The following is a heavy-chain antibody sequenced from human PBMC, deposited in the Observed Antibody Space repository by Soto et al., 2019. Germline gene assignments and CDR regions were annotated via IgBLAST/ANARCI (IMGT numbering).Heavy chain of an antibody. D-gene: IGHD2-21*02. J-gene: IGHJ6*02. CDR2: IHHSGST. Sequence: QVQLQESGPGLVKPSGTLSLSCAVSGDSISRRNWWSWVRQSPGQVLEWIGEIHHSGSTNYNLSLTSRFTRSIDKSKCHFALSLTSVTAAVTAVYYCERATAVADAIVYGVDVWGQGTAVTVSS. V-gene: IGHV4-4*02. CDR3: ERATAVADAIVYGVDV. CDR1: GDSISRRNW.